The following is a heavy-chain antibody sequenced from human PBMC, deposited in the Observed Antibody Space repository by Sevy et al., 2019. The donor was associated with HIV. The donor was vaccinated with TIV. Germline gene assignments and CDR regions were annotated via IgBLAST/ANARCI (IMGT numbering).Heavy chain of an antibody. CDR1: GFTIDDYA. Sequence: GGSLRLSCTASGFTIDDYAMSWFRQAPGKGLEWVGFVRSKTYGGTTDYAASVRGRFTISRDDSNSFAYLQMNSLKTEDTAVYYCTRDLFYYQPGDYWGQGTLVTVSS. CDR2: VRSKTYGGTT. CDR3: TRDLFYYQPGDY. D-gene: IGHD2-8*01. J-gene: IGHJ4*02. V-gene: IGHV3-49*03.